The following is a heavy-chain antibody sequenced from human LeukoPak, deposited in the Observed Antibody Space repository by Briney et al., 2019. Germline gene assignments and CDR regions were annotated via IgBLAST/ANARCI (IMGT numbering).Heavy chain of an antibody. V-gene: IGHV3-23*01. Sequence: GGSLRLSCVASGFRFSTYAMRWVRQAPGKGLEWVSAISGSGGYTYYADSVKGRFTISRDNSKNTLYLEMNSLRAEDTAVYYCAKEVYYYGSGSYYSANYIDYWGQGTLVTVSS. CDR1: GFRFSTYA. J-gene: IGHJ4*02. CDR3: AKEVYYYGSGSYYSANYIDY. D-gene: IGHD3-10*01. CDR2: ISGSGGYT.